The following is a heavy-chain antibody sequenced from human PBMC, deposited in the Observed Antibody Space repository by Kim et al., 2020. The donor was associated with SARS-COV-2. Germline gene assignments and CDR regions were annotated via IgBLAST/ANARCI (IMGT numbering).Heavy chain of an antibody. CDR1: GGTFSSYA. J-gene: IGHJ3*02. V-gene: IGHV1-69*13. Sequence: SVKVSCKASGGTFSSYAISWVRQAPGQGLEWMGGIIPIFGTANYAQKFKGRVTITADESTSTAYMELSSLRSEDTAVYYCARDGRGSGYSDAFDIWGQGTMVTVSS. CDR3: ARDGRGSGYSDAFDI. CDR2: IIPIFGTA. D-gene: IGHD3-22*01.